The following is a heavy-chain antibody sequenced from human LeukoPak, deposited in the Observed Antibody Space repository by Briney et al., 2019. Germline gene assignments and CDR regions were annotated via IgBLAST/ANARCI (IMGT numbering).Heavy chain of an antibody. CDR3: ARERSDFYYFDY. V-gene: IGHV1-18*01. CDR2: ISTYSGNT. J-gene: IGHJ4*02. D-gene: IGHD2/OR15-2a*01. Sequence: ASVKVSCKASGYTFTTYGIIWVRQAPGQGLEWMGWISTYSGNTNYAQKFQDRVTMTTDTSTSTAYMELRSLRSDDTAVYYCARERSDFYYFDYWGQGTPVTVS. CDR1: GYTFTTYG.